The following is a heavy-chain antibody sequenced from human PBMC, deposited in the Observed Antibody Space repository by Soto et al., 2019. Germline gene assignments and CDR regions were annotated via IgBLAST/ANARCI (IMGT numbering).Heavy chain of an antibody. CDR2: INRSGST. CDR3: ARGLLGGAAT. V-gene: IGHV4-34*01. J-gene: IGHJ5*02. Sequence: QVQLQQWGAGLLKPSETLSLTCAVYGGSLSGYYWSWIRQPPGKGLEWIGEINRSGSTNYIPSLKSRVIISVATSKNQFSLKLSSVTAADTAVDYCARGLLGGAATWGQGTLVTVSS. D-gene: IGHD3-16*01. CDR1: GGSLSGYY.